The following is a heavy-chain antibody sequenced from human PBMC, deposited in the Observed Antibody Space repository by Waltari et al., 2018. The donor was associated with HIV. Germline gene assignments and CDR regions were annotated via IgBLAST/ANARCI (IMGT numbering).Heavy chain of an antibody. Sequence: EVQLVESGGGLVQPGGSLRLSCAASGFPFCSTVMHWDRHAPGKGLVWVSRINSDGSSTSYADSVKGRFTISRDNAKNTLYLQMNSLRAEDTAVYYCARVQGYSYAVNWFDPWGQGTLVTVSS. J-gene: IGHJ5*02. CDR3: ARVQGYSYAVNWFDP. CDR1: GFPFCSTV. V-gene: IGHV3-74*01. D-gene: IGHD5-18*01. CDR2: INSDGSST.